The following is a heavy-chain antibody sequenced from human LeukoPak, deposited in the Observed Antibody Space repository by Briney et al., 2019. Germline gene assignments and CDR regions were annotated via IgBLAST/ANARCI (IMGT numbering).Heavy chain of an antibody. V-gene: IGHV4-4*02. Sequence: SEALSLTCAVSGVSISSSEWWIWVRQPPGQGLEWIGEIHRDGRTRYNPSPKSRVTMSMDYSKNQFSLSVTSVTAADTAIYYCGKTDIYFNPIDYWGPGSLVTVSS. D-gene: IGHD3-9*01. CDR2: IHRDGRT. CDR3: GKTDIYFNPIDY. CDR1: GVSISSSEW. J-gene: IGHJ4*02.